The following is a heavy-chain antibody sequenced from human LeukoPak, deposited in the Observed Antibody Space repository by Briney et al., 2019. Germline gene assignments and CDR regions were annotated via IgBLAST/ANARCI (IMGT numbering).Heavy chain of an antibody. D-gene: IGHD4-17*01. V-gene: IGHV3-30*18. CDR1: GFTFSSYG. J-gene: IGHJ4*02. CDR3: AKGRTYGDYAVDY. Sequence: GGSLRLSCAASGFTFSSYGMHWVRQAPGKGLEWVAVISYDGSNKYYADSVKGRFTISRDNSKNTLYLQMNSLRAEDTAVYYCAKGRTYGDYAVDYWGQGTLVTVSS. CDR2: ISYDGSNK.